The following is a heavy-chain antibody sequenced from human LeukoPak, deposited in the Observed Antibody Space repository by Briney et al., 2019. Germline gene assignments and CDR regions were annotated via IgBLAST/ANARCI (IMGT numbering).Heavy chain of an antibody. CDR3: ARRDYVWGSYRLRNWFDP. CDR1: GGSFSGYY. Sequence: PSETLSLTCAVYGGSFSGYYWSWIRQPPGKGLEWIGEINHSGSTNYNPSLKSRVTISVDTSKNQFSLKLSSVTAADTAVYYCARRDYVWGSYRLRNWFDPWGQGTLVTVSS. CDR2: INHSGST. D-gene: IGHD3-16*02. J-gene: IGHJ5*02. V-gene: IGHV4-34*01.